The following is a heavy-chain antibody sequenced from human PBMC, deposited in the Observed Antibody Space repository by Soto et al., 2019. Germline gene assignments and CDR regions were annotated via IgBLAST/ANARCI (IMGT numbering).Heavy chain of an antibody. D-gene: IGHD3-3*01. CDR3: AKEYYDFWSGYYLYFDY. V-gene: IGHV3-23*01. Sequence: GGSLRLSCAASGFTFSSYAMSWVRQAPGKGLEWVSAISGSGGSTYYADSVKGRFTISRDNSKNTLYLQMNSLRAEDTAVYYCAKEYYDFWSGYYLYFDYWGQGTLVTVSS. CDR2: ISGSGGST. CDR1: GFTFSSYA. J-gene: IGHJ4*02.